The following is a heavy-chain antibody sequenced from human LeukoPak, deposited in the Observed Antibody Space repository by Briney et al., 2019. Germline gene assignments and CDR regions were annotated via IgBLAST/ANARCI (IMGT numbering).Heavy chain of an antibody. V-gene: IGHV4-30-4*01. J-gene: IGHJ5*02. CDR2: IYYSGST. D-gene: IGHD5-12*01. CDR1: GGSISSGDYY. CDR3: ARLVATIYNWFDP. Sequence: SETLSLTCTVSGGSISSGDYYWSWIRQPPGKGLEWIGYIYYSGSTYYNPSLKSRVTISVDTSKNQFSLKLSSVTAADTAVYYCARLVATIYNWFDPWGQGTLVTVS.